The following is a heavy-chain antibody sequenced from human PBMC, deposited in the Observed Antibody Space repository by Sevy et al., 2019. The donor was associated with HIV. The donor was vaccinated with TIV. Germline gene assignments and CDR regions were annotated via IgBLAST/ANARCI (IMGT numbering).Heavy chain of an antibody. CDR3: ARVPTYYFGSGTYFDY. V-gene: IGHV1-18*01. CDR2: IGVYNGNS. D-gene: IGHD3-10*01. CDR1: GYTFSSNG. Sequence: ASVKVSCKASGYTFSSNGIAWVRQAPGQGLQWMGWIGVYNGNSKYAQNLQDRLKMTTDTSTSTAYMELKSLRSDDTAVYYCARVPTYYFGSGTYFDYWGHGTLVTVSS. J-gene: IGHJ4*01.